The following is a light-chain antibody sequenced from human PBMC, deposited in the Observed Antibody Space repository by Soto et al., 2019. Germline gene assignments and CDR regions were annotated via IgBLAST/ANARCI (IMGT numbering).Light chain of an antibody. V-gene: IGKV1-5*03. J-gene: IGKJ2*01. CDR2: RES. CDR3: QEHKPSYP. Sequence: DIQMTQSPSSLSASVGERVTITCRASESIDNWLAWYQQKPGRAPKLLMFRESSLQTGVPSRFSGSGSGTDFSLTIRGLQPDDSETYFCQEHKPSYPFGQETKLEIK. CDR1: ESIDNW.